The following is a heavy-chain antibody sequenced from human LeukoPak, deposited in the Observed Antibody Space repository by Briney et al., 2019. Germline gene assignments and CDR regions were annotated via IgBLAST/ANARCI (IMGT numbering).Heavy chain of an antibody. CDR2: INHSGST. CDR1: GFTFSSYS. D-gene: IGHD3-10*01. CDR3: ARGRTYYYGSGSYYWRYYYYYMDV. V-gene: IGHV4-34*01. Sequence: GSLRLSCAASGFTFSSYSMNWIRQPPGKGLEWIGEINHSGSTNYNPSLKSRVTISVDTSKNQFSLKLSSVTAADTAVYYCARGRTYYYGSGSYYWRYYYYYMDVWGKGTTVTVSS. J-gene: IGHJ6*03.